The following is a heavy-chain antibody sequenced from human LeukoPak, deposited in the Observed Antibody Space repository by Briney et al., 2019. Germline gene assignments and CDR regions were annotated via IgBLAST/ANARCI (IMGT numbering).Heavy chain of an antibody. CDR3: AKDAAAAGSAYYFEY. Sequence: GGSLRLSCAASGFTFSSYAMSWVRQAPGKGLEWVSAISGSGGSTYYADSVKGRLTISRDNSKNTLYLQMNSLRADDTAIYYCAKDAAAAGSAYYFEYWGQGTLVTVSS. CDR2: ISGSGGST. V-gene: IGHV3-23*01. J-gene: IGHJ4*02. D-gene: IGHD6-13*01. CDR1: GFTFSSYA.